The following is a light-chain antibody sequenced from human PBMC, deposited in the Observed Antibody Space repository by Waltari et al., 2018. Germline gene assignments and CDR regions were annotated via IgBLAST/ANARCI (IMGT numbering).Light chain of an antibody. CDR3: QQYSDWIA. Sequence: EIVITQPPASLSVSPGERAPLSCTASQTVTNDFAWYQQKPGQAPKLLIFGASTRATGVPARFSGSGSGTEFTLTIGSVQSEDFAVYYCQQYSDWIAFGGGTKVDLK. CDR2: GAS. J-gene: IGKJ4*01. CDR1: QTVTND. V-gene: IGKV3-15*01.